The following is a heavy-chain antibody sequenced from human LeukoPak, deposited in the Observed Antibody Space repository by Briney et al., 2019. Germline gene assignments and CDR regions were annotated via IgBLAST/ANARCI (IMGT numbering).Heavy chain of an antibody. V-gene: IGHV3-48*02. CDR2: IDTSSSTM. CDR1: EFTFSSSA. J-gene: IGHJ3*01. D-gene: IGHD7-27*01. CDR3: AREDDSWGPNNLDL. Sequence: PGGSLRLSCAASEFTFSSSAMNWVRQAPGKGLEWISYIDTSSSTMYYADSVMGRFTISRDNAKESLYLQMNSLRDEDTAVYYCAREDDSWGPNNLDLWGQGTMVTVSS.